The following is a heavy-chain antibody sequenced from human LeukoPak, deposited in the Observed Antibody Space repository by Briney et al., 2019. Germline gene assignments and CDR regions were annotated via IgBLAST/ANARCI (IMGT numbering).Heavy chain of an antibody. CDR3: ARELNYAILTGYHPLEY. CDR2: ISYDGSKK. J-gene: IGHJ4*02. Sequence: GGSLRLSCAACGCTFSSYAMHWVGQAPGKGVEWVAVISYDGSKKYYADSVKGRFTISGDNSKNTLYLPMHSLRAEDTAVYYCARELNYAILTGYHPLEYWGQGTQVTVSS. D-gene: IGHD3-9*01. CDR1: GCTFSSYA. V-gene: IGHV3-30-3*01.